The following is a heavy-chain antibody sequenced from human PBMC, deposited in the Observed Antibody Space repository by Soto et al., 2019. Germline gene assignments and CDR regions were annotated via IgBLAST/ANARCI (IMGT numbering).Heavy chain of an antibody. CDR2: INPNSGGT. D-gene: IGHD2-2*01. V-gene: IGHV1-2*02. CDR1: GYTFTGYY. Sequence: ASVKVSCKASGYTFTGYYMHWVRQAPGQGLEWMGWINPNSGGTNYAQKFQGRVTMTGDTSISTAYMELSRLRSDDTAVYYCARGAPSYCSSTSCYAGYGGDNFDYWGQGTLVTVSS. CDR3: ARGAPSYCSSTSCYAGYGGDNFDY. J-gene: IGHJ4*02.